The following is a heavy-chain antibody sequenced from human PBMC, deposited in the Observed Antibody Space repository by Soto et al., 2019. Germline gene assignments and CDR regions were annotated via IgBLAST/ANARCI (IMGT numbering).Heavy chain of an antibody. V-gene: IGHV4-4*02. Sequence: PSEPLSPTCFVSGASISDNTGCGWVRQPPGKGLELIGEMHHSGSVPYNPSLKSRATISVDTSTNQSSLQLTSATPAHTAISLCARHYNMTLGSNYLDSWGPGTLVTVSS. D-gene: IGHD1-1*01. J-gene: IGHJ4*02. CDR2: MHHSGSV. CDR1: GASISDNTG. CDR3: ARHYNMTLGSNYLDS.